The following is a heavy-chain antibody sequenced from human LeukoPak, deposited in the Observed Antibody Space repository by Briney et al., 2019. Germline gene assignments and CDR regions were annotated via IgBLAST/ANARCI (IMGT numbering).Heavy chain of an antibody. V-gene: IGHV4-4*07. J-gene: IGHJ4*02. Sequence: PSETLSLTCTVSGGSISSYYWSWIRQPAGKGLEWIGRIYTSGSTNYSPSLKSRVTMSVDTSKNQFSLKLSSVTAADTAVYYCARDRGGSWYDSFDYWGQGTLVTVSS. D-gene: IGHD2-15*01. CDR2: IYTSGST. CDR1: GGSISSYY. CDR3: ARDRGGSWYDSFDY.